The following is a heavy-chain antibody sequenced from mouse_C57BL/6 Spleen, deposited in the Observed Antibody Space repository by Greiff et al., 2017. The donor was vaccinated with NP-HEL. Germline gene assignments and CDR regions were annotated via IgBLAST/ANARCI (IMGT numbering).Heavy chain of an antibody. CDR2: IDPEDGET. J-gene: IGHJ1*03. V-gene: IGHV14-2*01. D-gene: IGHD1-1*01. CDR1: GFNIKDYY. CDR3: ALLYYYGSSDWYFDV. Sequence: VQLKESGAELVKPGASVKLSCTASGFNIKDYYMHWVKQRTEQGLEWIGRIDPEDGETKYAPKFQGKATITADTSSNTAYLQLSSLTSEDTAVYYCALLYYYGSSDWYFDVWGTGTTVTVSS.